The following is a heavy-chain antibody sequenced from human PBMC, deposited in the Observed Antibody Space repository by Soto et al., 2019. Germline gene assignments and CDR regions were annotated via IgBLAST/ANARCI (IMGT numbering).Heavy chain of an antibody. D-gene: IGHD2-15*01. J-gene: IGHJ5*02. Sequence: ASVKVSFKASGYTFTRYTMNWVRQAPGQRLEWMGWINPDNGNTKSSQKFQDRVIITRDTSASTAYMDLSSLRSEDTAVYYCARGIATGQLDPWGQGTLVTVSS. CDR3: ARGIATGQLDP. CDR2: INPDNGNT. CDR1: GYTFTRYT. V-gene: IGHV1-3*01.